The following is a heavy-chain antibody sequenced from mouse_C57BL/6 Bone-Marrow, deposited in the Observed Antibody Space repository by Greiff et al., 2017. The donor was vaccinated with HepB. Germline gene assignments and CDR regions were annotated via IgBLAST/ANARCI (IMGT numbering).Heavy chain of an antibody. CDR1: GYTFTNYW. CDR3: ARRGSYNYGSSQAWFAY. D-gene: IGHD1-1*01. CDR2: LYPGGGYT. V-gene: IGHV1-63*01. Sequence: VQRVESGAELVRPGTSVKMSCKASGYTFTNYWIGWAKQRPGHGLEWIGDLYPGGGYTNYNEKFKGKATLTADKSSSTAYMQFSSLTSEDSALYDCARRGSYNYGSSQAWFAYWGQGTLVTVSA. J-gene: IGHJ3*01.